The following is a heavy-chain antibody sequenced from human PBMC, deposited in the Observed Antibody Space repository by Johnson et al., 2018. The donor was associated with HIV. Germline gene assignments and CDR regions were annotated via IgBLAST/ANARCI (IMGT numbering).Heavy chain of an antibody. CDR1: GFTFSSYA. CDR3: ARDRGYWDGLDI. Sequence: VQLVESGGGLVQPGRSLRLSCAASGFTFSSYAMHWVRQAPGKGLEWVAIISYDGSNKYYADSVKGRLTISRDNSKNTLYLQMNSLRAEDTAVYYCARDRGYWDGLDIWGQGTMVTVSS. V-gene: IGHV3-30*04. J-gene: IGHJ3*02. CDR2: ISYDGSNK. D-gene: IGHD3-22*01.